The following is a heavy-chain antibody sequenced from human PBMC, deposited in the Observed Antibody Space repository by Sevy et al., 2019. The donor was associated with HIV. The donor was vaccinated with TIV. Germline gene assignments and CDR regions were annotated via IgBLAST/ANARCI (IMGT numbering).Heavy chain of an antibody. Sequence: SETLSLTCTVSGGSISSYYWSWIRQPPGKGLEWIGYIYYSGSTNYNPSLKSRVTISVDTSKNQFSLKLSSVTAADTVVYYCAREMTLGELSLRGTNWFDPWGQGTLVTVSS. J-gene: IGHJ5*02. CDR3: AREMTLGELSLRGTNWFDP. D-gene: IGHD3-16*02. V-gene: IGHV4-59*01. CDR2: IYYSGST. CDR1: GGSISSYY.